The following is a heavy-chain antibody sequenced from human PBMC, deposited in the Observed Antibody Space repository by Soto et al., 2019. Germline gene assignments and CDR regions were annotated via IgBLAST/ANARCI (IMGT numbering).Heavy chain of an antibody. CDR1: GFTFSTFG. D-gene: IGHD3-3*01. CDR2: IKQDGSER. V-gene: IGHV3-7*02. J-gene: IGHJ4*02. CDR3: AKGVAPGYF. Sequence: PGRSLRLPCAASGFTFSTFGMSWIRQAPGKGLEWVASIKQDGSERYYVDSVKGRFTISRDNAKYSLYLQMNSLRAEDTAVYYCAKGVAPGYFWGQGTLVTVSS.